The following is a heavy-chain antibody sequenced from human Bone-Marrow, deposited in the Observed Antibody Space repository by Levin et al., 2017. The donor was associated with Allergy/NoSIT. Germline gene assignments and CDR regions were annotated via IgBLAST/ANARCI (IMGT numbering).Heavy chain of an antibody. CDR1: GFSLSNARMG. J-gene: IGHJ4*02. D-gene: IGHD3-3*01. CDR2: IFSNDEK. CDR3: ARTYYDFWSGYYSGSLFDY. Sequence: ASGPTLVKPTETLTLTCTVSGFSLSNARMGVSWIRQPPGKALEWLAHIFSNDEKSYSTSLKSRLTISKDTSKSQVVLTMTNMDPVDTATYYCARTYYDFWSGYYSGSLFDYWGQGTLVTVSS. V-gene: IGHV2-26*01.